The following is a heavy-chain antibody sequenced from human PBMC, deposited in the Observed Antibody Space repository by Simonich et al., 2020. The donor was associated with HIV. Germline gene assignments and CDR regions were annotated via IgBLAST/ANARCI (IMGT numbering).Heavy chain of an antibody. J-gene: IGHJ4*02. Sequence: EVQLVASGGGLVQPGRSLRLSCAASGFTVSSNYMSWVRQAPGKGLEGVSVIYSGSSTYYADSVKGRFTISRHNSKNTLYLQMNSLRAEDTAVYYCARGRPYFDYWGQGTLVTVSS. CDR3: ARGRPYFDY. CDR1: GFTVSSNY. D-gene: IGHD6-6*01. V-gene: IGHV3-53*04. CDR2: IYSGSST.